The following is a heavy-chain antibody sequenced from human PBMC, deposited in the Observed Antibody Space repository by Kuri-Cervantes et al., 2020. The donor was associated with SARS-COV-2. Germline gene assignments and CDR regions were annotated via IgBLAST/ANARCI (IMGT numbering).Heavy chain of an antibody. D-gene: IGHD5-18*01. CDR2: IYYSGST. CDR1: GGSISSSSYY. V-gene: IGHV4-39*01. CDR3: ARRTLDTAMVRGVRAPNDAFDI. J-gene: IGHJ3*02. Sequence: SETLSLTCTVSGGSISSSSYYWGWIRQPPGKGLEWIGSIYYSGSTYYNPSLKSRVTISVDTSKNQFSLKLSSVTAADTAVYYCARRTLDTAMVRGVRAPNDAFDIRGQGTMVTVSS.